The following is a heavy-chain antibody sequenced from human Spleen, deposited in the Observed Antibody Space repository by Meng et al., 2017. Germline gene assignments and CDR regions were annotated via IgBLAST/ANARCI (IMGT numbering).Heavy chain of an antibody. CDR2: INHSGST. J-gene: IGHJ4*02. D-gene: IGHD4-11*01. V-gene: IGHV4-34*01. CDR1: GVSFIYYL. Sequence: QLQRVGGVLVNPSATLSLSCDVPGVSFIYYLWDSIHQPQGKGLEWIGKINHSGSTNYNPSLESRATISVDTSQNNLSLKLSSVTAADSAVYYCARGPTTMAHDFDYWGQGTLVTVSS. CDR3: ARGPTTMAHDFDY.